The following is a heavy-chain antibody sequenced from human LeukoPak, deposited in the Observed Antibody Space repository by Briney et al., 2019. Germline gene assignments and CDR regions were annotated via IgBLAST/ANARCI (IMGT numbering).Heavy chain of an antibody. CDR3: ARDRDCSGGSCPKWYFDL. Sequence: SETLSLTCTVSGGSISSGSYYWSWIRQPAGKGLEWIGRIYTSGSTNYNPSLKSRATISVDTSKNPFSLKLSSVTAADTAVYYCARDRDCSGGSCPKWYFDLWGRGTLVTVSS. CDR1: GGSISSGSYY. J-gene: IGHJ2*01. CDR2: IYTSGST. D-gene: IGHD2-15*01. V-gene: IGHV4-61*02.